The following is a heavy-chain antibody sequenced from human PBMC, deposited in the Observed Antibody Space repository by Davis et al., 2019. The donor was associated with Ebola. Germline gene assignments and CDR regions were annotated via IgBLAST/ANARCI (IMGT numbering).Heavy chain of an antibody. CDR1: GFTFSSYS. V-gene: IGHV3-23*01. CDR3: AKDFLGGSRKIDY. CDR2: ISGSGGST. Sequence: PGGSLRLSCAASGFTFSSYSMSWVRQAPGKGLEWVSAISGSGGSTYYADSVKGRFTISRDNSKNTLYLQMNSLRAEDTAVYYCAKDFLGGSRKIDYWGQGTLVTVSS. D-gene: IGHD3-3*01. J-gene: IGHJ4*02.